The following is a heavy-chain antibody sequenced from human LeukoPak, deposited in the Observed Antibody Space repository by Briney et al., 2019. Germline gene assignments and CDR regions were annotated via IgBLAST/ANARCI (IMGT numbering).Heavy chain of an antibody. D-gene: IGHD3-10*01. CDR1: GYTFTGYY. CDR2: INPNSGGT. CDR3: ARSLPRITMVRGVMRGWFDP. Sequence: AASVKVSCKASGYTFTGYYMHWVRQAPGQGLEWMGWINPNSGGTNYAQKFQGRVTMTRDTSISTAYMELSRLRSDDTAVYYCARSLPRITMVRGVMRGWFDPWGQGTLVTVSS. J-gene: IGHJ5*02. V-gene: IGHV1-2*02.